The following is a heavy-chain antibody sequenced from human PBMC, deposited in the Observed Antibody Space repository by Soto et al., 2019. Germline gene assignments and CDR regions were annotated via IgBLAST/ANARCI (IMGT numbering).Heavy chain of an antibody. CDR1: GFTFSSYS. D-gene: IGHD2-2*01. Sequence: EVQLVESGGGLVQPGGSLRLSCAASGFTFSSYSMNWVRQAPGKGLEWFSYISSSSSTIYYADSVKGRFTISRDNAKNSLYLQMNSLRAEDKAVYYCARDRYCSSTSCPSGAFDIWGQGTMVTVSS. J-gene: IGHJ3*02. CDR3: ARDRYCSSTSCPSGAFDI. CDR2: ISSSSSTI. V-gene: IGHV3-48*01.